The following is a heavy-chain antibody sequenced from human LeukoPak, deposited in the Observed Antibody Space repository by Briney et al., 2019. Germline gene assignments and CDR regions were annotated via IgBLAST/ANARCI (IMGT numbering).Heavy chain of an antibody. CDR1: GGTFSSYA. V-gene: IGHV1-69*05. CDR3: ASRRPGDAFDI. J-gene: IGHJ3*02. Sequence: SVKVSCKASGGTFSSYAISWVRQAPGQGLEWMGGIIPVFGTANYAQKFQGRVTITTDESTSTAYMELSSLRSEDTAVYYCASRRPGDAFDIWGQETMVTVSS. D-gene: IGHD7-27*01. CDR2: IIPVFGTA.